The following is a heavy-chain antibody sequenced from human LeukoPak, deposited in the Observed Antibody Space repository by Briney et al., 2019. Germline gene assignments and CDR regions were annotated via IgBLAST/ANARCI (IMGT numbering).Heavy chain of an antibody. J-gene: IGHJ5*02. CDR1: GGSISSYY. CDR2: IYYSGST. Sequence: SETLSLTCTVSGGSISSYYWSWIRQPPGKGLEWIGYIYYSGSTNYNPSLKSRVTISVDTSKNQFSLKLSSVTAADTAVYYCARQTMVRGVNRWFDPWGQGTLITVSS. D-gene: IGHD3-10*01. V-gene: IGHV4-59*08. CDR3: ARQTMVRGVNRWFDP.